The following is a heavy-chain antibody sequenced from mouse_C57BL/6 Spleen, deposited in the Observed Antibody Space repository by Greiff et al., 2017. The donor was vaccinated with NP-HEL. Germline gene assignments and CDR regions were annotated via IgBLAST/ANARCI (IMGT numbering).Heavy chain of an antibody. CDR2: ISDGGSYT. J-gene: IGHJ2*01. D-gene: IGHD1-1*01. CDR3: ASYGSGRFDY. Sequence: EVKLVESGGGLVKPGGSLKLSCAASGFTFSSYAMSWVRQTPEKRLEWVATISDGGSYTYYPDNVKGRFTISRDNAKNNLYLQMSHLKSEDTAMYYCASYGSGRFDYWGQGTTLTVSS. V-gene: IGHV5-4*03. CDR1: GFTFSSYA.